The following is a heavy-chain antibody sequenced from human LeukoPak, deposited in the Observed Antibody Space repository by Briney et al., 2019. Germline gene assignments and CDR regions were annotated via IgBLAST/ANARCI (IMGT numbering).Heavy chain of an antibody. V-gene: IGHV3-21*01. CDR3: ARDQSAHYDFWSGYYMDV. Sequence: GGSLRLSCAASGFTFSSYSMNWVRQAPGKGLEWVSSISSSSSYIYYADSVKGRFTISRDNAKNSLYLQMNSLGAEDTAVYYCARDQSAHYDFWSGYYMDVWGKGTTVTVSS. CDR2: ISSSSSYI. D-gene: IGHD3-3*01. J-gene: IGHJ6*03. CDR1: GFTFSSYS.